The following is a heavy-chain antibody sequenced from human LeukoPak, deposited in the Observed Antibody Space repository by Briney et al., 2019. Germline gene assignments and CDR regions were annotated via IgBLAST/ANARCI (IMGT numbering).Heavy chain of an antibody. CDR1: GFTFSDYY. V-gene: IGHV3-11*04. Sequence: GGSLRLSCAASGFTFSDYYMSWIRQAPGKGLEWVSYISSSSSTIYYADSVKGRFTISRDNAKNSLYLQMNSLRAEDTAVYYCVRDHHRRLYDSQARDTFDIWGQGTMVTVSS. J-gene: IGHJ3*02. D-gene: IGHD3-22*01. CDR3: VRDHHRRLYDSQARDTFDI. CDR2: ISSSSSTI.